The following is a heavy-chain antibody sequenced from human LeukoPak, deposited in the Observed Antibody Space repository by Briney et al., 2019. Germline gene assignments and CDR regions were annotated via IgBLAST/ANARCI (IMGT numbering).Heavy chain of an antibody. CDR1: GFTVSSSW. Sequence: TGRSLRLSCAASGFTVSSSWMSWVRHAPGKWLEWVVNIKQEGSEKYYVDSVKGRFTNSRDNAKNSLYLQMNSLRAEDTAVYYCAREITGTPFDYWGQGTLVTVSS. J-gene: IGHJ4*02. CDR3: AREITGTPFDY. CDR2: IKQEGSEK. D-gene: IGHD1-7*01. V-gene: IGHV3-7*01.